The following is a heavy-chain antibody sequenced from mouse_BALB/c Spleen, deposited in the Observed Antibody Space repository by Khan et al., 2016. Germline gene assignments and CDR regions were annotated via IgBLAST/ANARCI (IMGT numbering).Heavy chain of an antibody. V-gene: IGHV3-2*02. J-gene: IGHJ3*01. Sequence: EVQLVESGPGLVKPSQSLSLTCTVTGYSITSDYAWNWIRQFPGNKLEWMGYIGYSGSTSYNPSLKSRIPITRDPSKNQFFLQFNSVTTEDTATYYCALLLLPYWGQGTLVTVAA. D-gene: IGHD1-1*01. CDR2: IGYSGST. CDR1: GYSITSDYA. CDR3: ALLLLPY.